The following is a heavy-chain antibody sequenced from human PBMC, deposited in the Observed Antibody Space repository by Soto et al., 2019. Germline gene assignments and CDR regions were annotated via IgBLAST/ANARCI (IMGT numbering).Heavy chain of an antibody. D-gene: IGHD6-25*01. CDR1: GFAFSSYA. V-gene: IGHV3-23*01. CDR2: LSGTGGTT. Sequence: EVQLLESGGGLVQPGGSLRLSCAASGFAFSSYAMTWVRQAPGKGLEWVSALSGTGGTTYSADSVRGRFTIARDNSKNTLYLQMNGLSPEDSALYYCAKFIVGTGGSSGWPWFLDSWGQGTLVTVSS. J-gene: IGHJ4*02. CDR3: AKFIVGTGGSSGWPWFLDS.